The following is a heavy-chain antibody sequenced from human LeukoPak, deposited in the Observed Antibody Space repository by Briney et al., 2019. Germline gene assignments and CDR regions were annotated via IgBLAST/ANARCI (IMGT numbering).Heavy chain of an antibody. J-gene: IGHJ6*02. V-gene: IGHV4-31*03. Sequence: SETLSLTCTVSGGSISSGGYYWSWIRQHPGKGLEWIGYIYYSGSTYYNPSLKSRVTISVDTSKNQFSLKLSSVTAADTAVYYCARVMWGYYDSSGYYYYYGMDVWGQGTTVTVSS. D-gene: IGHD3-22*01. CDR3: ARVMWGYYDSSGYYYYYGMDV. CDR2: IYYSGST. CDR1: GGSISSGGYY.